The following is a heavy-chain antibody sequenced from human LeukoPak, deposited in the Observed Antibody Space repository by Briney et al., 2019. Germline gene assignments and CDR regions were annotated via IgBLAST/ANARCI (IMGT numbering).Heavy chain of an antibody. V-gene: IGHV3-23*01. CDR2: ISGSGGST. Sequence: GGSLRLSCAASGFTFSSYAMSWVRQAPGKGLEWVSAISGSGGSTYYADSVKGRFTISRDNAKNTLFLQMNSLRADDTAVYYCASYNWDYDVDYWGEGSLVTVSS. CDR1: GFTFSSYA. CDR3: ASYNWDYDVDY. D-gene: IGHD1-7*01. J-gene: IGHJ4*02.